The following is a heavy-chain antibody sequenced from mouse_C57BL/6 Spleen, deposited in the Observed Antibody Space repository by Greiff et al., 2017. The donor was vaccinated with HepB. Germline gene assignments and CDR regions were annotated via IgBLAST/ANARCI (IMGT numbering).Heavy chain of an antibody. CDR1: GYAFSSSW. V-gene: IGHV1-82*01. CDR3: ARWGTTVVAKDWYFDV. D-gene: IGHD1-1*01. CDR2: IYPGDGDT. J-gene: IGHJ1*03. Sequence: QVHVKQSGPELVKPGASVKISCKASGYAFSSSWMNWVKQRPGKGLEWIGRIYPGDGDTNYNGKFKGKATLTADKSSSTAYMQLSSLTSEDSAVYFCARWGTTVVAKDWYFDVWGTGTTVTVSS.